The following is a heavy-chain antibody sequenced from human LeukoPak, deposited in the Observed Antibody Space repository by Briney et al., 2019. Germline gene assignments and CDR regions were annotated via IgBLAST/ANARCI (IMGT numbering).Heavy chain of an antibody. V-gene: IGHV4-59*01. D-gene: IGHD5-18*01. CDR2: IYYSGST. Sequence: SETLSLTCTVSGGSISSYYWSWIRQPPGKGLEWIGYIYYSGSTNYNPSLKSRVTISVDTSKNQFSLKLGSVTAADTAVYYCARGYGQAEYFQHWGQGTLVTVSS. CDR3: ARGYGQAEYFQH. CDR1: GGSISSYY. J-gene: IGHJ1*01.